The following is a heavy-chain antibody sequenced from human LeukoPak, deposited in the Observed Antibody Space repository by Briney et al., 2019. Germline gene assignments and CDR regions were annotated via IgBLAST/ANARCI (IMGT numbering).Heavy chain of an antibody. CDR3: LGGLVGTTGEQNWVAP. Sequence: PSETLSLTCTVSAGSISSSYLSWIRQPPGKGLEFICRIYTSGSTNYNPSVKSRVTISLEKSKNHFSFMLSSATAADTTVYYCLGGLVGTTGEQNWVAPRGQGTLVTVSS. J-gene: IGHJ5*02. CDR1: AGSISSSY. CDR2: IYTSGST. D-gene: IGHD1-26*01. V-gene: IGHV4-4*07.